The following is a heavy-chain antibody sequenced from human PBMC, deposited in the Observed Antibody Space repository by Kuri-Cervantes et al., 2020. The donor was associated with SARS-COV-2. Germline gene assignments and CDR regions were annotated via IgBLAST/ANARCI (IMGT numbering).Heavy chain of an antibody. CDR1: GFTFSSYA. CDR3: ARDGGPREQQLGV. CDR2: ISGSGGST. Sequence: LSLTCAASGFTFSSYAMSWVRQAPGKGLEWVSAISGSGGSTYYADSVKGRFTISRDNAKNSLYLQMNSLRAEDTAVYYCARDGGPREQQLGVWGKGTTVTVSS. J-gene: IGHJ6*04. D-gene: IGHD6-13*01. V-gene: IGHV3-23*01.